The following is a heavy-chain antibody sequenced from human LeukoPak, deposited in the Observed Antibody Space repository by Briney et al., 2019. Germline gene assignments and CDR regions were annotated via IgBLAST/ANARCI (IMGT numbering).Heavy chain of an antibody. V-gene: IGHV3-23*01. CDR3: AEEVLDSSGYYPGGYFDY. CDR2: ISGSGGST. Sequence: PGGSLRLSCAASGFTFSSYAMSWVRQAPGKGLEWVSAISGSGGSTYYADSVKGRFTISRDNSKNTLYLQMNSLRGEDTAVYYCAEEVLDSSGYYPGGYFDYWGQGTLVTVSS. D-gene: IGHD3-22*01. CDR1: GFTFSSYA. J-gene: IGHJ4*02.